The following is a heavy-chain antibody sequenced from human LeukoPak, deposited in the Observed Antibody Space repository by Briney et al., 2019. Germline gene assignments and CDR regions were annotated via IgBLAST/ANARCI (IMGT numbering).Heavy chain of an antibody. CDR2: IYTSGST. V-gene: IGHV4-61*02. Sequence: SETLSLTRTVSGGSISSGSYYWSWIRQPAGKGLEWIGRIYTSGSTNYNPSLKSRVTISVDTSKNQFSLKLSSVTAADTAVYYCASTYYYGSGHSAFDYWGQGTLVTVSS. D-gene: IGHD3-10*01. CDR1: GGSISSGSYY. CDR3: ASTYYYGSGHSAFDY. J-gene: IGHJ4*02.